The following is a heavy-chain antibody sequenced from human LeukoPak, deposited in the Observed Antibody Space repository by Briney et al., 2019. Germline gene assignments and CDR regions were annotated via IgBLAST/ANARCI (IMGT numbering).Heavy chain of an antibody. V-gene: IGHV5-51*01. CDR2: IYSDDSDV. J-gene: IGHJ4*02. Sequence: GESLKISCKGSGYNFNTNWIAWVRQKPGKGLEWMGVIYSDDSDVRYNPPFEGLVTISADKSSSAVSLHWSSLRASDSAMYYCARRRGSLYSFDCWGQGTLVTVSS. D-gene: IGHD3-10*02. CDR3: ARRRGSLYSFDC. CDR1: GYNFNTNW.